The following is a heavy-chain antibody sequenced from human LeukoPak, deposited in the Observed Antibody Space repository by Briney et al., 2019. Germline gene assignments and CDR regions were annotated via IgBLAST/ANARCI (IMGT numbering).Heavy chain of an antibody. J-gene: IGHJ5*02. D-gene: IGHD3-22*01. CDR3: ARGYSSGHYSHA. V-gene: IGHV3-7*01. CDR2: IKQDGSEK. CDR1: GFTFSSYA. Sequence: GGSLRLSCAASGFTFSSYAMTWVRQAPGKGLEWVANIKQDGSEKYYVDSVKGRFTISRDNARKSLYPQMNSLRAEDTAVYYCARGYSSGHYSHAWGQGTLVTVSS.